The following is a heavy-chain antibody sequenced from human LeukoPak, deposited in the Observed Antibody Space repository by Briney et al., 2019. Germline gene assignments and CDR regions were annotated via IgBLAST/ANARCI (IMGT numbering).Heavy chain of an antibody. V-gene: IGHV1-24*01. CDR3: ATNRIMTFDY. CDR1: GYTLFELS. CDR2: FHPEDGET. Sequence: ASVKVSCKVSGYTLFELSMHWARQAPGKGLEWMGGFHPEDGETMYAQKFQGRVTVTEDTSTDTVYMELSSLTSEDTAVYYCATNRIMTFDYWGQGTLVTVSS. J-gene: IGHJ4*02. D-gene: IGHD3-16*01.